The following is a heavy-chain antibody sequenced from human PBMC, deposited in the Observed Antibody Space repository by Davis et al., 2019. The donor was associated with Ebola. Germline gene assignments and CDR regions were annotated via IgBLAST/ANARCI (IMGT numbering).Heavy chain of an antibody. V-gene: IGHV3-74*01. D-gene: IGHD1-26*01. J-gene: IGHJ4*02. CDR2: INSDGSST. CDR1: GFTFSSYC. Sequence: HTAGSLTLSCAASGFTFSSYCMHWVRHAPGKGLVWVSRINSDGSSTSYADSVKGRFTISRDNAKNTLYLQMNSLRAEDTAVYYCAKARVDSGSNPIFDYWGRGTLVTVSS. CDR3: AKARVDSGSNPIFDY.